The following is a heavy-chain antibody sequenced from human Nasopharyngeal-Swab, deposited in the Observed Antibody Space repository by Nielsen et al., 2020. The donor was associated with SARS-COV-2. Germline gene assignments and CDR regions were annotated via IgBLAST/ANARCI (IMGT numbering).Heavy chain of an antibody. D-gene: IGHD2-21*01. CDR1: GYTFTGYY. CDR2: INPNSGGT. Sequence: ASVKVSCKASGYTFTGYYMHWVRQAPGQGLEWMGWINPNSGGTNYAQKFQGWVTMTRDTSISTAYMELSRLRPDDTAVYYCARVFQGDAFDIWGQGTMVTVSS. CDR3: ARVFQGDAFDI. V-gene: IGHV1-2*04. J-gene: IGHJ3*02.